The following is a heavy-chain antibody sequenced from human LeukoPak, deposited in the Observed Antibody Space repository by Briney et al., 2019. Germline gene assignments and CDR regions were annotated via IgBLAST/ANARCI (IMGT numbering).Heavy chain of an antibody. Sequence: PGGSLRLSCAASGFTFSDYYMSWIRQAPGKGLEWVSYISSSGSTIYYADSAKGRFTISRDNAKNSLYLQMNSLRAEDTAVYYCPRGVLRFLEWLPRYYYYYYMDVWGKGTTVTVSS. CDR1: GFTFSDYY. CDR2: ISSSGSTI. CDR3: PRGVLRFLEWLPRYYYYYYMDV. D-gene: IGHD3-3*01. V-gene: IGHV3-11*01. J-gene: IGHJ6*03.